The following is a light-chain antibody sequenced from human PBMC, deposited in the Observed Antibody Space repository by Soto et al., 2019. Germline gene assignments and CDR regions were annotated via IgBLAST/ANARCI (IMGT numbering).Light chain of an antibody. Sequence: IQLTQSPSSLSASVGDTVTITCRASQAIGSYFAWYQQRPGTAPKLLIYSASTLHSGVPSRFSGSGSGTDFTLTISSLQPEDFATYYCQQVDSYPRNFGPGTTVEI. CDR3: QQVDSYPRN. CDR1: QAIGSY. V-gene: IGKV1-9*01. J-gene: IGKJ3*01. CDR2: SAS.